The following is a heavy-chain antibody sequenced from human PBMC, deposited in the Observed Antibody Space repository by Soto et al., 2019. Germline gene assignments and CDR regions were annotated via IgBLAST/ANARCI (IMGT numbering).Heavy chain of an antibody. J-gene: IGHJ4*02. Sequence: QVQLVQSGAEVKKPGSSVKVSCKASGVAFSSHAISWVRQAPGPGLEWMGGSIPGFGAANYAQKFQARVTIIADESTGTAYMEVSNLRSDDTAIYYCARDAVAGSWYFDFWGQGTLVTVSS. CDR1: GVAFSSHA. CDR3: ARDAVAGSWYFDF. D-gene: IGHD6-19*01. CDR2: SIPGFGAA. V-gene: IGHV1-69*01.